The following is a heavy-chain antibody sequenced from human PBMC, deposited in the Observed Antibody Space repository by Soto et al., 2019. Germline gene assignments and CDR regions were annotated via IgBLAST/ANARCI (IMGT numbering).Heavy chain of an antibody. CDR3: ATFCRPLHYYYVMDV. CDR1: GYTFTGYY. V-gene: IGHV1-2*02. CDR2: INPNSGGT. Sequence: ASVKVSCKASGYTFTGYYMHWVRQAPGQGLEWMGWINPNSGGTNYAQKFQGRVTMTRDTSISTAYMELSRLRSDDTAVYYCATFCRPLHYYYVMDVWGQGTTVTFCS. J-gene: IGHJ6*02.